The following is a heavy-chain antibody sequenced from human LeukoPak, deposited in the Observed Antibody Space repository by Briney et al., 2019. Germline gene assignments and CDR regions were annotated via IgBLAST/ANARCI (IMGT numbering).Heavy chain of an antibody. CDR2: INHSGST. CDR3: ASITGTTSSWFDP. CDR1: GGSFSGYY. Sequence: SETLSLTCAVYGGSFSGYYWSWIRQPPGKGLEWIGEINHSGSTNYNPSLKSRVTKSVDTSKNQFSLKLSSVTAADTAVYYCASITGTTSSWFDPWGQGTLVTVSS. J-gene: IGHJ5*02. D-gene: IGHD1-7*01. V-gene: IGHV4-34*01.